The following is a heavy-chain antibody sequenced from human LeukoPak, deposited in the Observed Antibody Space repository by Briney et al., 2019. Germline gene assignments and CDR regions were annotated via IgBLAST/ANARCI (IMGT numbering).Heavy chain of an antibody. V-gene: IGHV4-39*01. D-gene: IGHD4-17*01. CDR1: GGSISSSSYY. Sequence: PSETLSLTCTVSGGSISSSSYYWGWIRQPPGKGLEWIGSIYYSGSTYYNPSLKSRVTISVDTSKNQFSLKLSSVTAADTAVYHCARSYGDYGSYYYYYYGMDVWGQGTTVTVSS. J-gene: IGHJ6*02. CDR2: IYYSGST. CDR3: ARSYGDYGSYYYYYYGMDV.